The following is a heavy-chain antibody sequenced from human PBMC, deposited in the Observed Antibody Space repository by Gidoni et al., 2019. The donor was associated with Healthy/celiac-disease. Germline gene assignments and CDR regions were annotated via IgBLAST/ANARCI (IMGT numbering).Heavy chain of an antibody. CDR3: AHSAPGAMGGAGSYSWFDP. V-gene: IGHV2-5*02. Sequence: HITFKASGPTPLKPTKTLPLSCTFSGFSRSTSGVGVGWIRQPPGKALEWLALIYCDDYKRYSPSLKSRLTITKDTSKSQVVLTMTNMDPVDTATYYCAHSAPGAMGGAGSYSWFDPWGQGTLVTVSS. J-gene: IGHJ5*02. CDR2: IYCDDYK. CDR1: GFSRSTSGVG. D-gene: IGHD1-26*01.